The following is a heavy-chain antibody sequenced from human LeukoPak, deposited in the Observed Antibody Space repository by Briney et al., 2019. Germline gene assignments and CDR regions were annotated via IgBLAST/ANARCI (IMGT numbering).Heavy chain of an antibody. D-gene: IGHD3-22*01. CDR3: ARSLPYYYDSSGAPLGY. J-gene: IGHJ4*02. CDR2: IGAYNGNT. CDR1: GYTFTSYG. V-gene: IGHV1-18*01. Sequence: ASVKVSCKASGYTFTSYGISWVRQAPGQGLEWMGWIGAYNGNTNYAQKLQGRVTMTTDTSTSTAYMELRSLRSDDTAVYYCARSLPYYYDSSGAPLGYWGQGTLVTVSS.